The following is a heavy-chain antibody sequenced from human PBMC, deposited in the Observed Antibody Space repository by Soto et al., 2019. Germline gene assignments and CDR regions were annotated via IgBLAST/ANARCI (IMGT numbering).Heavy chain of an antibody. D-gene: IGHD1-26*01. Sequence: SQTLSLTCAISGDSVSSNSADWNWIRQSPSRGLEWLGRTYYRSKWYTDYAVSVKSRITINPDASKNQFSLQLNSVTPEDTAVYYCAKIVGATVDIWGQGTMVTVSS. J-gene: IGHJ3*02. CDR2: TYYRSKWYT. CDR3: AKIVGATVDI. V-gene: IGHV6-1*01. CDR1: GDSVSSNSAD.